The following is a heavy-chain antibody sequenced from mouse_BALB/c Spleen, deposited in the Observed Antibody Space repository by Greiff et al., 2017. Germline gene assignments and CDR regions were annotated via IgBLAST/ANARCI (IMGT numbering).Heavy chain of an antibody. CDR3: TRGGYYYYGSSYYYAMDY. Sequence: VQLQQSGTVLARPGASVKMSCKASGYTFTSYWMHWVKQRPGQGLEWIGAIYPGNSDTSYNQKFKGKAKLTAVTSTSTAYMELSSLTNEDSAVYYCTRGGYYYYGSSYYYAMDYWGQGTSVTVSS. V-gene: IGHV1-5*01. CDR1: GYTFTSYW. D-gene: IGHD1-1*01. J-gene: IGHJ4*01. CDR2: IYPGNSDT.